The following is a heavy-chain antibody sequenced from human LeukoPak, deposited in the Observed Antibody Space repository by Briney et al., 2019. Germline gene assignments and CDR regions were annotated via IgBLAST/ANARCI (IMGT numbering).Heavy chain of an antibody. CDR3: AGFYSYGPDY. Sequence: SETLSLTCAVYGGSFSGYYWSWIRQPPGKGPEWIGEINHSGSTNYNPSLKSRVTISVDTSENQFSLKLSSVTAADTAVYYCAGFYSYGPDYWGQGTLVTVSS. V-gene: IGHV4-34*01. D-gene: IGHD5-18*01. CDR1: GGSFSGYY. J-gene: IGHJ4*02. CDR2: INHSGST.